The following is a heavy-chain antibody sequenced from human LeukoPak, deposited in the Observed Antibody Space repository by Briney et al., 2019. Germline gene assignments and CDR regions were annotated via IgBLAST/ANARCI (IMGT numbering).Heavy chain of an antibody. V-gene: IGHV3-23*01. D-gene: IGHD3-10*01. CDR3: AKDPGGRSNWFDP. J-gene: IGHJ5*02. CDR1: GFSFSAYD. Sequence: GGSLRVSCAVPGFSFSAYDMNWVRQAPGKGLEWVSTITDKGADTYYADSVKGRFTISRDNSKSTLYLQMNSLRAEDTAVYYCAKDPGGRSNWFDPWGQGALVTVSS. CDR2: ITDKGADT.